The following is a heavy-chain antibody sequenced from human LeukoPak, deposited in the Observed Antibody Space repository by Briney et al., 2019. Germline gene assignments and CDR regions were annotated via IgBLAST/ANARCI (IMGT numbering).Heavy chain of an antibody. D-gene: IGHD2/OR15-2a*01. V-gene: IGHV4-39*01. CDR3: GRLDGLILYYHYMDV. Sequence: SETLSLTCTVSGGSISSSSYYWGWIRQPPGKGLEWIGSIHYNGNTYYNPSLKSRVTISADTSKNQFSLKLTSVTAADTAVYYCGRLDGLILYYHYMDVWGKGTTVTVSS. CDR1: GGSISSSSYY. CDR2: IHYNGNT. J-gene: IGHJ6*03.